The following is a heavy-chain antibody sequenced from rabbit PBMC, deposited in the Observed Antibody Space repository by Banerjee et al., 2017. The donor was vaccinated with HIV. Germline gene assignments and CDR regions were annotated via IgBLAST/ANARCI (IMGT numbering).Heavy chain of an antibody. V-gene: IGHV1S40*01. CDR2: INTGSGST. J-gene: IGHJ4*01. D-gene: IGHD4-1*01. CDR1: GFSLSSSYN. CDR3: VRDPSYYIVAWGCL. Sequence: QSLEESGGDLVKPGASLTLTCTASGFSLSSSYNMCWVRQAPGKGLEWIGCINTGSGSTWYASWAKGRFTISKTSSTTVTLQMTSLTAADTATYFCVRDPSYYIVAWGCLWGPGTLVPS.